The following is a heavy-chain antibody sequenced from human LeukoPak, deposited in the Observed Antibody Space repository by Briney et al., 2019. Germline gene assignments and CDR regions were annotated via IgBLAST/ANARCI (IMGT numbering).Heavy chain of an antibody. CDR3: AKGSSAGRPYYFDY. J-gene: IGHJ4*02. V-gene: IGHV3-53*01. D-gene: IGHD3-10*01. CDR1: GFTVSSNY. CDR2: ISHTSEYT. Sequence: GGSLRLSCAASGFTVSSNYMSWVRQAPGKGLEWVSAISHTSEYTYHADSVKGRFTISRDNSKNTLYLQMNSLRAEDTAMYYCAKGSSAGRPYYFDYWGQGTLVTASS.